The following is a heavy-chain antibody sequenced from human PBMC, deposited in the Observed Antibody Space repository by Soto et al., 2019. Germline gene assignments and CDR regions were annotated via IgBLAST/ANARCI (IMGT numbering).Heavy chain of an antibody. CDR2: IYYSGST. J-gene: IGHJ6*03. Sequence: SETLSLTCTVSGGSISSYYWSWIRQPPGKGLEWIGYIYYSGSTNYNPSLKSRVTISVDTSKNQFSLKLSSVTAADTAVYYCARGAHPGYYYYYMDVWGKGTKVTVSS. D-gene: IGHD1-1*01. V-gene: IGHV4-59*01. CDR1: GGSISSYY. CDR3: ARGAHPGYYYYYMDV.